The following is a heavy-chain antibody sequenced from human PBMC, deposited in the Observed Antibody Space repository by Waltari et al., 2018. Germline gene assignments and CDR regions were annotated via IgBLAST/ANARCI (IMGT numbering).Heavy chain of an antibody. V-gene: IGHV3-23*04. Sequence: EVQLVESGGGLVQPGGSLRLSCAASGFTFSSYAISWVRQAPGKGLEGVSAISGSGGSTYYADSVKGRFTISRDNAKNTLYLQMNSLRAEDTAVYYCAKGLMTTVTTNWFDPWGQGTLVTVSS. CDR3: AKGLMTTVTTNWFDP. J-gene: IGHJ5*02. D-gene: IGHD4-4*01. CDR1: GFTFSSYA. CDR2: ISGSGGST.